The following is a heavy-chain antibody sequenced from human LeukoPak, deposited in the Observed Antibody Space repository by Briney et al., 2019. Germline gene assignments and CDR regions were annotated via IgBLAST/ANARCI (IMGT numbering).Heavy chain of an antibody. Sequence: SETLSLTCAVWGGSFSGYYWSWIRQPPGKGREGIGEINQRGSTNYNPSLKSRVPISVDTSKRQFSLKLSSVTAAATAVYYCASIAARWSSGAFAIWGQGTMVTASS. CDR3: ASIAARWSSGAFAI. D-gene: IGHD6-6*01. V-gene: IGHV4-34*01. CDR1: GGSFSGYY. CDR2: INQRGST. J-gene: IGHJ3*02.